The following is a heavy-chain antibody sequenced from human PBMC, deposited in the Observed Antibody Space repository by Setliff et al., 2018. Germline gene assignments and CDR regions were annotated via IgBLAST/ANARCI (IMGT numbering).Heavy chain of an antibody. J-gene: IGHJ3*01. CDR3: VREYSGGGLT. CDR2: ISVYNGNT. D-gene: IGHD1-26*01. CDR1: GYTFTSYG. Sequence: ASVKVSCKASGYTFTSYGFSWVRQAPGQGLEWMGRISVYNGNTNYGRKYQGRVAMTTDTSTNTVYMELRSLRSDDTAVYFCVREYSGGGLTWGQGIMVTVSS. V-gene: IGHV1-18*01.